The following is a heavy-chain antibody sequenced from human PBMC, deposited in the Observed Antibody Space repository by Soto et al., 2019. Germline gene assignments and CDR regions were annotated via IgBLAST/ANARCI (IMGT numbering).Heavy chain of an antibody. CDR3: TRAGASDWNYVSTSS. V-gene: IGHV1-18*04. CDR2: ISAKSGNT. J-gene: IGHJ4*02. CDR1: GYTFTTSG. Sequence: QLVQSGAEVKKPGASVKVSCKSSGYTFTTSGFNWVRQAPGKGLEWMGWISAKSGNTNYAQKLQGRVTMTTDTSTSTVYMELKSLTSDDTAIYYCTRAGASDWNYVSTSSWGQGTLVTVSS. D-gene: IGHD1-7*01.